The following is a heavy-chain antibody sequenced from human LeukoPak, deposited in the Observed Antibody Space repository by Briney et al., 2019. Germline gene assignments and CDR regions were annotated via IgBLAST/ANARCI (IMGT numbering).Heavy chain of an antibody. J-gene: IGHJ4*02. Sequence: GGSLRLSCAASGFTFDDYGMSWVRQVAGQGREWVSGIDWNGASTGYADSVKGRFTISRDNAKKSLYLQMNSLRAEDTALYYCARGSTMVSDYWGQGTLVTVSS. D-gene: IGHD3-10*01. V-gene: IGHV3-20*04. CDR2: IDWNGAST. CDR1: GFTFDDYG. CDR3: ARGSTMVSDY.